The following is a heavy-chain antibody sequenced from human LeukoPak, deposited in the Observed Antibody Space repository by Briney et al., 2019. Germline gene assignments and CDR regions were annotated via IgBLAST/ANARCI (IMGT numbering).Heavy chain of an antibody. J-gene: IGHJ4*02. Sequence: GRSLRLSCAASGFTLSNNIMHWVRQAPGKGLEWVAVTSNDGSIRYYGDSVKDRVALSRDNARNTLYLQMNSLRAEDTAVYYCAREPSGIAVAGLDYWGQGTLVTVSS. V-gene: IGHV3-30*09. CDR3: AREPSGIAVAGLDY. D-gene: IGHD6-19*01. CDR2: TSNDGSIR. CDR1: GFTLSNNI.